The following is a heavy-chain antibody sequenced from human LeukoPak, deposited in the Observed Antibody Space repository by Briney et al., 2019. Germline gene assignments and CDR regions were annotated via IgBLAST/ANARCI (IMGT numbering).Heavy chain of an antibody. CDR3: AGLHRKYSSGGY. Sequence: GGSLRLSCAASGFTFSSYAMSWVRQAPGKGLEWVSAISGSGGSTYYADSVKGRFTISRDNAKNSLYLQMNSLRAEDTAVYYCAGLHRKYSSGGYWGQGTLVTVSS. CDR2: ISGSGGST. CDR1: GFTFSSYA. D-gene: IGHD6-19*01. V-gene: IGHV3-23*01. J-gene: IGHJ4*02.